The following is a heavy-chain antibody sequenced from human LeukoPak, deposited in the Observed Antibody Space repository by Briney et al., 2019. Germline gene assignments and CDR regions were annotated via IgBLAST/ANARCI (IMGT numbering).Heavy chain of an antibody. CDR3: ARVSIPYYDFWSGYLGNWFDP. Sequence: ASVKVSCKASGYTFTGYYMHWVRQAPGQGLEWMGWINPNSGGTNYAQKFQGRVTMTRDTSISTAYMELSRLRSDATAVYYCARVSIPYYDFWSGYLGNWFDPWGQGTLVTVSS. J-gene: IGHJ5*02. CDR1: GYTFTGYY. D-gene: IGHD3-3*01. CDR2: INPNSGGT. V-gene: IGHV1-2*02.